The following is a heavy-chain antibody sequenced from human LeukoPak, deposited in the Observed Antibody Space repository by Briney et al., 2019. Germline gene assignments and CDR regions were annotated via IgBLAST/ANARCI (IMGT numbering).Heavy chain of an antibody. J-gene: IGHJ3*02. CDR3: ASSVTMIVERDAFDI. V-gene: IGHV3-21*01. D-gene: IGHD3-22*01. CDR1: GFTLSDYY. Sequence: GGSLRLSCAASGFTLSDYYMNWVRQAPGKGLEWVSSISSSSSYIYYADSVKGRFTISRDNAKNSLYLQMNSLRAEDTAVYYCASSVTMIVERDAFDIWGQGTMVTVSS. CDR2: ISSSSSYI.